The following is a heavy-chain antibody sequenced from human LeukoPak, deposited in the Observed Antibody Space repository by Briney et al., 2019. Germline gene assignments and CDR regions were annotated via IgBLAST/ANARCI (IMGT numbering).Heavy chain of an antibody. CDR3: ARDREEQQLMNWFDP. J-gene: IGHJ5*02. V-gene: IGHV1-46*01. D-gene: IGHD6-13*01. CDR2: INPSGGST. CDR1: GYTFTSYY. Sequence: GASVTLSCTASGYTFTSYYMHWVRHAPGQGHGWICIINPSGGSTSYAQKFQGRVTMTSDTSASTVYMELSSLRSEDTAVYYCARDREEQQLMNWFDPWGQGTLVTVSS.